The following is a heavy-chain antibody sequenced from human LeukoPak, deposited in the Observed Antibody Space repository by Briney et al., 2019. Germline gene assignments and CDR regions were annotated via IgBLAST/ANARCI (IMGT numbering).Heavy chain of an antibody. V-gene: IGHV3-30-3*01. D-gene: IGHD1-1*01. CDR1: GFTFSGHA. CDR2: ISYDGSFQ. Sequence: GGSLRLSCSVSGFTFSGHAMHWVRQAPGKGLECVAYISYDGSFQYHADSVKGRFTISRDNSKDMLYLQMNSLRVDDSATYYCVGEVESRQMNSWGQGTLVTVSS. CDR3: VGEVESRQMNS. J-gene: IGHJ4*02.